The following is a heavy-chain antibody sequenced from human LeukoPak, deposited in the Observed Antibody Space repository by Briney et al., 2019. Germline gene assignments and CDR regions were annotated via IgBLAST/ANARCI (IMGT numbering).Heavy chain of an antibody. J-gene: IGHJ4*02. CDR3: ARDGGIVGATWHY. D-gene: IGHD1-26*01. Sequence: SETLSLTCTVSGGSISTYYWSWIRQPPGKRLEWIAYIDYSASTNYNPSLKSRVTISVDTSKNQFSLKLSSVTAADTAVYYCARDGGIVGATWHYWGQGTLVTVSS. CDR1: GGSISTYY. CDR2: IDYSAST. V-gene: IGHV4-59*01.